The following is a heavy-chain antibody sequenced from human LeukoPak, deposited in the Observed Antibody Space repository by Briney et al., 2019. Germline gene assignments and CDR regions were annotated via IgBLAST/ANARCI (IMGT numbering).Heavy chain of an antibody. CDR2: ISSNGGTT. Sequence: SGGSLRLSCAASGFTFSSYAMHWVRQAPGKGLEYVSAISSNGGTTYYADSVKGRFTISRDNSKNTLYLQMGSLGGEDMAVYYCARDSVRGSTSLLNWFDPWGQGTLVTVSS. V-gene: IGHV3-64*02. CDR3: ARDSVRGSTSLLNWFDP. CDR1: GFTFSSYA. D-gene: IGHD2-2*01. J-gene: IGHJ5*02.